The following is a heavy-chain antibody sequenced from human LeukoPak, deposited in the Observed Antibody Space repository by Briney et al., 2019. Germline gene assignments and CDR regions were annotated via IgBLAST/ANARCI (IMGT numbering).Heavy chain of an antibody. CDR1: GFTSSDYY. CDR3: ARDSVVVAATVYYYGMDV. D-gene: IGHD2-15*01. Sequence: PGGSLRLSCAASGFTSSDYYMSWIREAPGEGLEWVSYISSSSSYTNYADSVKGRFTISRDNAKNSLYLQMNSLRAEDTAVYYCARDSVVVAATVYYYGMDVWGQGTTVTVSS. V-gene: IGHV3-11*05. CDR2: ISSSSSYT. J-gene: IGHJ6*02.